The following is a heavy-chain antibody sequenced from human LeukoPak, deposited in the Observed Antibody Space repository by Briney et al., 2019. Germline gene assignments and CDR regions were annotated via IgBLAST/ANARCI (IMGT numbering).Heavy chain of an antibody. V-gene: IGHV3-30*18. D-gene: IGHD3-9*01. CDR3: AKGRLRYFDWLPFDY. Sequence: PGGPLRRSCPGTGVALRSCGIPGVRQAPGKRPDLVAGVSYDGSNKSYADSVKGRFTISRDNSKNTLYLQMNSLRAEDTAVYYCAKGRLRYFDWLPFDYWGQGTLVTVSS. CDR2: VSYDGSNK. CDR1: GVALRSCG. J-gene: IGHJ4*02.